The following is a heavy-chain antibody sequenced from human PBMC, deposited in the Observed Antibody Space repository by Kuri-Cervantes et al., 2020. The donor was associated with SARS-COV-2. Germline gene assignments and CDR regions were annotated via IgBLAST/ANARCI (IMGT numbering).Heavy chain of an antibody. CDR2: INHSGST. Sequence: GSLRLSGAVYGGSFIAYYWSWIRQPPGKGLEWIGEINHSGSTNYNPSLKSRVTIAVDTSKHQLSLKLSSVTAADTAVYYCAGGYYSDSSGPVLRYYFDYWGQGTLVTVSS. CDR3: AGGYYSDSSGPVLRYYFDY. J-gene: IGHJ4*02. CDR1: GGSFIAYY. D-gene: IGHD3-22*01. V-gene: IGHV4-34*01.